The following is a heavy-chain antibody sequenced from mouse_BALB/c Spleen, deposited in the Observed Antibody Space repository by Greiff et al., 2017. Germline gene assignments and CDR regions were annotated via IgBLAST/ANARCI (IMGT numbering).Heavy chain of an antibody. J-gene: IGHJ4*01. Sequence: EVKLMESGGGLVKPGGSLKLSCAASGFTFSSYAMSWVRQSPEKRLEWVAEISSSGSYTYYPDTVTGRFTISRDNAKNTLYLEMSSLRSEDTAMYYCARRRYDYEGAMDYWGQGTSVTVSS. CDR3: ARRRYDYEGAMDY. CDR2: ISSSGSYT. D-gene: IGHD2-4*01. V-gene: IGHV5-9-4*01. CDR1: GFTFSSYA.